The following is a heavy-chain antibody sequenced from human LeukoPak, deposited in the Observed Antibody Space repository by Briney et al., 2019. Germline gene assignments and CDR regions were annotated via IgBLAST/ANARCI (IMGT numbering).Heavy chain of an antibody. J-gene: IGHJ4*02. V-gene: IGHV4-34*01. CDR3: ARGTSPTTVVTPGYFDY. D-gene: IGHD4-23*01. CDR1: GMSLNDYY. Sequence: SETLSLTCGVSGMSLNDYYWTWIRHSPGKGLEWIGEINHSGSTNYNPSLKSRVTMSVDTSKNQFSLKLSSVTAADTAVYYCARGTSPTTVVTPGYFDYWGQGTLVTVSS. CDR2: INHSGST.